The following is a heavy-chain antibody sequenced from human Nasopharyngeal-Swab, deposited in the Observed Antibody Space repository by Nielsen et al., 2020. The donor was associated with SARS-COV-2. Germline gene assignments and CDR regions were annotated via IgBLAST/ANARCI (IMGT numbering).Heavy chain of an antibody. CDR2: IYYSGST. V-gene: IGHV4-30-4*01. Sequence: RQAPGKGLEWIGYIYYSGSTYYNPSLKSRVTISVDTSKNQFSLKLSSVTAADTAVYYCARDYRTVTTGGVYYYYYMDVWDKGTTVTVSS. J-gene: IGHJ6*03. D-gene: IGHD4-17*01. CDR3: ARDYRTVTTGGVYYYYYMDV.